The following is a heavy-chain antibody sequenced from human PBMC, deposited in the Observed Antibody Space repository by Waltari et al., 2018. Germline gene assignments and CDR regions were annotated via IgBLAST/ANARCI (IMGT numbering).Heavy chain of an antibody. Sequence: HWVRQVPGKGLEWLALIAYDGSNKYYADSVKGRFTISRDNSQNMLYLQMNSLRVEDTAVYYCAKRSWDYYYMDVWGRGTTVTVSS. V-gene: IGHV3-30*18. J-gene: IGHJ6*03. D-gene: IGHD3-16*01. CDR3: AKRSWDYYYMDV. CDR2: IAYDGSNK.